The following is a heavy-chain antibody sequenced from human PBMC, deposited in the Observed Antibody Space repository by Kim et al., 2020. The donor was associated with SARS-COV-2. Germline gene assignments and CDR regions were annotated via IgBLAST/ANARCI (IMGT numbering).Heavy chain of an antibody. V-gene: IGHV3-30*02. J-gene: IGHJ6*03. Sequence: DSVKGRFTVSRDNSKNTLFLQMSSLRAEDTAEYYCAKQFVRGLGSFHYMDVWGKGTTVTVSS. CDR3: AKQFVRGLGSFHYMDV. D-gene: IGHD6-6*01.